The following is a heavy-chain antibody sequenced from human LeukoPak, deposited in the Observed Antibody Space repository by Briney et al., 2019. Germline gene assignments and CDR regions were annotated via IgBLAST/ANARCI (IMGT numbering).Heavy chain of an antibody. CDR3: ARVAPGGYDYVNYYYGMDV. CDR1: GYTFTSYD. D-gene: IGHD5-12*01. Sequence: ASVKVSCKASGYTFTSYDINWVRQATGQGLEWMGWMNPNSGNTGYAQKFQGRVTITTDKSTSTAYMELSSLRSEDTAVYYCARVAPGGYDYVNYYYGMDVWGQGTTVTVSS. J-gene: IGHJ6*02. V-gene: IGHV1-8*01. CDR2: MNPNSGNT.